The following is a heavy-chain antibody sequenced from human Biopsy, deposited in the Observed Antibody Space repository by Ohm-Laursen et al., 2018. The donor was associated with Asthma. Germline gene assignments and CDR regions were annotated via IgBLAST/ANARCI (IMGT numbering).Heavy chain of an antibody. Sequence: SLRLSCSASGFNFHNYGMNWVRRAPGKGLEWVAQILFDGRKINYPDSVKGRFTVSRDNSKNMVYLQMNSLRPEDTAVYYCAKDRVAGRSYYFDYWGQGSLVSVSS. CDR1: GFNFHNYG. V-gene: IGHV3-30*18. J-gene: IGHJ4*02. CDR2: ILFDGRKI. D-gene: IGHD6-13*01. CDR3: AKDRVAGRSYYFDY.